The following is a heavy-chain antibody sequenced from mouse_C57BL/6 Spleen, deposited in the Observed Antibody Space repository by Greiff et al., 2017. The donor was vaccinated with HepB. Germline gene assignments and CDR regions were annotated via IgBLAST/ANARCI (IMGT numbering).Heavy chain of an antibody. CDR2: SRNKANDYTT. J-gene: IGHJ3*01. CDR1: GFTFSDFY. Sequence: EVNVVESGGGLVQSGRSLRLSCATSGFTFSDFYMEWVRQAPGKGLEWIAASRNKANDYTTEYSASVKGRFIVSRDTSQSILYLQMNALSAEDTAIYYGARDGGFEGFAYWGQGTLVTVSA. V-gene: IGHV7-1*01. CDR3: ARDGGFEGFAY. D-gene: IGHD3-1*01.